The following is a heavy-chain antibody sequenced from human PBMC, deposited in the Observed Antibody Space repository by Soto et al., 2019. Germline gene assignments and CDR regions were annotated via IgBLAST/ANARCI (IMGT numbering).Heavy chain of an antibody. CDR3: ERRYGGNFDY. CDR2: IYYSGST. D-gene: IGHD1-26*01. CDR1: GGSISSYY. Sequence: PSETLSLTCTVSGGSISSYYWSWIRQPPGKGLEWIGYIYYSGSTNYNPSLKSRVTISVDTSKNQFSLKLTSVTAADTAVYYCERRYGGNFDYWGQGTLVTVSS. V-gene: IGHV4-59*01. J-gene: IGHJ4*02.